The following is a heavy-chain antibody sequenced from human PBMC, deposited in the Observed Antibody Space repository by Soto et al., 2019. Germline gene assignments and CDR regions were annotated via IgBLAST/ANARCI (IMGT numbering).Heavy chain of an antibody. D-gene: IGHD6-6*01. J-gene: IGHJ3*02. CDR1: GFTFDDYV. CDR3: AKNRIAARHDAFDI. V-gene: IGHV3-9*01. Sequence: EVQLVESGGGLVQPGRSLRLSCAASGFTFDDYVMHWVRQAPGKGLEWVSGMSWNSGSIGYADSVKGRFTISRDNAKNSLYLQMNSLRAEDTALYYCAKNRIAARHDAFDIWGQGTMVTVSS. CDR2: MSWNSGSI.